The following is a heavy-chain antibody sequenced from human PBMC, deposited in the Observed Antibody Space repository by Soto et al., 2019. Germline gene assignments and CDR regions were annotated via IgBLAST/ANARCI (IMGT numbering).Heavy chain of an antibody. V-gene: IGHV1-58*01. D-gene: IGHD3-10*01. CDR1: GFTFTSSA. CDR3: AASYGSEQGYYYGMDV. Sequence: SVKVSCKASGFTFTSSAVQWVRQARGQRLEWIGWIVVGSGNTNYAQKFQERVTITRDMSTSTAYMELSSLRSEDTAVYYCAASYGSEQGYYYGMDVWGQGTTVTVSS. CDR2: IVVGSGNT. J-gene: IGHJ6*02.